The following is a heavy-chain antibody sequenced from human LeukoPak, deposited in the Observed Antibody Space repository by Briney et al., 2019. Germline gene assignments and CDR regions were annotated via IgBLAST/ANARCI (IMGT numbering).Heavy chain of an antibody. CDR1: GGSISSSSYY. Sequence: SETLSLTCSVSGGSISSSSYYWGWIRQPPGKGLEWIGSIYNSGSTYYNPSLKSRVTISVDTSKNQFSLKLSSVTAADTAVYYCASNNWAFDYWGQGTLVTVSS. CDR3: ASNNWAFDY. V-gene: IGHV4-39*01. J-gene: IGHJ4*02. D-gene: IGHD1-1*01. CDR2: IYNSGST.